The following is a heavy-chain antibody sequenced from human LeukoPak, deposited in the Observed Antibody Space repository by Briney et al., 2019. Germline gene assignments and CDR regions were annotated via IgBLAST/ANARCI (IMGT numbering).Heavy chain of an antibody. D-gene: IGHD5-18*01. CDR3: AGDRMDTGTYLDY. Sequence: ASVKVSCRSSGYTFTTSGITWVRQAPGQGLEWTGWISTYNGNTNYAQKLQGRVTMTTDTSTSTAYMELRSLRSDDTAMYYCAGDRMDTGTYLDYWGQGTLVTVSS. V-gene: IGHV1-18*01. J-gene: IGHJ4*02. CDR2: ISTYNGNT. CDR1: GYTFTTSG.